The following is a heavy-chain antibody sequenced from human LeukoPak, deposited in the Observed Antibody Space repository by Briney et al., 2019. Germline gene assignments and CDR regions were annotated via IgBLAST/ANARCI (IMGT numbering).Heavy chain of an antibody. CDR1: GGSFSGYY. Sequence: SETLSLTCAVYGGSFSGYYWSWIRQPPGKGLEWIGEINHSGSTNYNPSLKSRVTISVDTSKNQFSLKLSSVTAADTAVYYCARDSILVGAPYYYYGMDVWGQGTTVTVSS. D-gene: IGHD1-26*01. CDR3: ARDSILVGAPYYYYGMDV. J-gene: IGHJ6*02. V-gene: IGHV4-34*01. CDR2: INHSGST.